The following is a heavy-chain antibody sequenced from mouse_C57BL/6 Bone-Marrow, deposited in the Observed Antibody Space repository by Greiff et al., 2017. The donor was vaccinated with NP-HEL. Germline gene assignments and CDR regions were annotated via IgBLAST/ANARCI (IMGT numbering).Heavy chain of an antibody. J-gene: IGHJ2*01. D-gene: IGHD2-5*01. CDR2: IYPRSGNT. V-gene: IGHV1-81*01. CDR3: AREDYSNYVGVYFDY. Sequence: QVQLQQSGAELARPGASVKLSCKASGYTFTSYGISWVKQRTGQGLEWIGEIYPRSGNTYYNEKFKGKATLTADKSSSTAYMELRSLTSEDSAVYFCAREDYSNYVGVYFDYWGQGTTLTVSS. CDR1: GYTFTSYG.